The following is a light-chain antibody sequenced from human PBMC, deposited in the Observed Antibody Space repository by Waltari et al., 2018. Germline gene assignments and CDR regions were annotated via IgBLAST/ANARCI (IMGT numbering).Light chain of an antibody. J-gene: IGKJ4*01. CDR1: QSLLHSNGNTY. CDR2: GGS. CDR3: VQAIAFPLT. V-gene: IGKV2-40*01. Sequence: DIVMTKTPLSLPITPGEPASISCRSSQSLLHSNGNTYLHWYLQKPGQSPQLLIYGGSNRASGVPDRFSGSGSDTDFTLKISKVEAEDVGVYYCVQAIAFPLTFGGGTKVEIK.